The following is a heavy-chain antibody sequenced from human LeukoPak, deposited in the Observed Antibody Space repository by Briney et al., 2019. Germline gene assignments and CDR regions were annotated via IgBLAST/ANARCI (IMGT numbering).Heavy chain of an antibody. Sequence: GGSLRLSCAASGFTFDDYAMHWVRQAPGKGLEWVSSITNSGDGTYYADSVKGRFTISSDNSENMLYLQMNSLRVEDTAVYFCAKDRPNYYGSNGHYYRRDGDYWGQGTLVTVSS. CDR3: AKDRPNYYGSNGHYYRRDGDY. CDR1: GFTFDDYA. J-gene: IGHJ4*02. V-gene: IGHV3-23*01. CDR2: ITNSGDGT. D-gene: IGHD3-22*01.